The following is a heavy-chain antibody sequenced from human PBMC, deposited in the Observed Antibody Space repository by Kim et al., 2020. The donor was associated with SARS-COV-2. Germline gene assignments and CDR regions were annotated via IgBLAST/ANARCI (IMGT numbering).Heavy chain of an antibody. J-gene: IGHJ6*02. D-gene: IGHD6-6*01. V-gene: IGHV1-3*01. CDR3: VCSSSSYYYYGMDV. Sequence: ASVKVSCKASGYTFTSYAMHWVRQAPGQRLEWMGWINAGNGNTKYSQKFQGRVTITRDTSASTAYMELSSLRSEDTAVYYCVCSSSSYYYYGMDVWGQGTTVTVSS. CDR1: GYTFTSYA. CDR2: INAGNGNT.